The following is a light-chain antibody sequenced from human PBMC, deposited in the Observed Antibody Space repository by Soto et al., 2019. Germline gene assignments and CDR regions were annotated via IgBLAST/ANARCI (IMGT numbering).Light chain of an antibody. V-gene: IGKV3-20*01. CDR2: GAS. Sequence: EIVLTQSPGTLSLSPGERATLSCRASQSVSSTYLAWYQQKTGQAPRLLIYGASSRATGIPDRFSGSGSGTDFTLTISRLEPEGFAVYYCQHYGSLVLAFGGGTKVEIK. J-gene: IGKJ4*01. CDR3: QHYGSLVLA. CDR1: QSVSSTY.